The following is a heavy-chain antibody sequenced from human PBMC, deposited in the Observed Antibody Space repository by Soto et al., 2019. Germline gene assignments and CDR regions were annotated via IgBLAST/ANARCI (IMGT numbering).Heavy chain of an antibody. CDR1: GGSFSGYY. V-gene: IGHV4-34*01. Sequence: TSETLSLTCAVYGGSFSGYYWSWIRQPPGKGLEWIGEINHSGSTNYNPSLKSRVTISVDTSKNQFSLKLSSVTAADTAVYYCARVERGAAAGIYYYYGMDVWGQGTTVTVSS. CDR2: INHSGST. J-gene: IGHJ6*02. CDR3: ARVERGAAAGIYYYYGMDV. D-gene: IGHD6-13*01.